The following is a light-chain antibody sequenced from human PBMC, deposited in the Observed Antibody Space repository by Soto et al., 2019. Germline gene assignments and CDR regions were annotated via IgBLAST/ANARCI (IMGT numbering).Light chain of an antibody. CDR1: QGISNY. Sequence: AIRMTQSPSSFSASKGDRVTITCRASQGISNYLAWYQQKPGKAPNLLIYAASTLQSGVPSRFSGSGSGTDFTLTISYLQSEDFATYFCQQYYSYPPIFGQGTKLEIK. V-gene: IGKV1-8*01. CDR2: AAS. J-gene: IGKJ2*01. CDR3: QQYYSYPPI.